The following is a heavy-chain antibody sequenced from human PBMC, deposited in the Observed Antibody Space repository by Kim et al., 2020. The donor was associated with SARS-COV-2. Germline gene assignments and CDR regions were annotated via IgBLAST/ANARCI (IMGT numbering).Heavy chain of an antibody. CDR1: GGSISSSSYY. CDR3: ARHAVGWYKSYGENNDAFDI. CDR2: IYYSGST. Sequence: SETLSLTCTVSGGSISSSSYYWGWIRQPPGKGLEWIGSIYYSGSTYYNPSLKSRVTISVDTSKNQFSLKLSSVTAADTAVYYCARHAVGWYKSYGENNDAFDIWGQGTMVTVSS. D-gene: IGHD6-19*01. J-gene: IGHJ3*02. V-gene: IGHV4-39*01.